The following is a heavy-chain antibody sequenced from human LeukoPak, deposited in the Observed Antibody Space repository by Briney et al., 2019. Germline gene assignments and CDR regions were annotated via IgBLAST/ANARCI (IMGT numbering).Heavy chain of an antibody. Sequence: PGGSLRLSCSVSGFTFSSYTMHWVRRAPGKGLEYVSSININGGRTYYADSVKGRFTISRDNSKNMVYLQMSSLRAEDTAVYYCVKDKWIDHWGQGTLVTVSS. D-gene: IGHD2-8*01. V-gene: IGHV3-64D*09. CDR2: ININGGRT. CDR3: VKDKWIDH. J-gene: IGHJ4*02. CDR1: GFTFSSYT.